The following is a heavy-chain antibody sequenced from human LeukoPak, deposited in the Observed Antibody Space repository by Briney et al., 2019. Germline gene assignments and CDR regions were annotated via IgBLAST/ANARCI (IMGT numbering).Heavy chain of an antibody. CDR2: IGYEGVHK. Sequence: PGGSLRLSCAASGFTFNNFGMHWVRQAPGKGLEWVSFIGYEGVHKYYADSVKGRFTISKDNSKATLYLQMNSLRPEDTAVYYRAKDLHGGYSSDYWGQGNLVTVFS. J-gene: IGHJ4*02. CDR3: AKDLHGGYSSDY. V-gene: IGHV3-30*02. D-gene: IGHD4-23*01. CDR1: GFTFNNFG.